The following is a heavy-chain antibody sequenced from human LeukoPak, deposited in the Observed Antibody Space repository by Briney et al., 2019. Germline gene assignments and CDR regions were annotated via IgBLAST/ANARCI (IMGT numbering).Heavy chain of an antibody. CDR1: GFTFSNYG. J-gene: IGHJ4*02. V-gene: IGHV3-30*18. CDR3: AKSFYDSGGYYGIIDY. D-gene: IGHD3-22*01. Sequence: PGRSLRLYCTASGFTFSNYGMHWVRQAPGKGLDWVAVISYDGTHKYYADSVKGRFTISRDKSKNTLHLKMNGLRVEDAALYYCAKSFYDSGGYYGIIDYCSRGTLVTVSS. CDR2: ISYDGTHK.